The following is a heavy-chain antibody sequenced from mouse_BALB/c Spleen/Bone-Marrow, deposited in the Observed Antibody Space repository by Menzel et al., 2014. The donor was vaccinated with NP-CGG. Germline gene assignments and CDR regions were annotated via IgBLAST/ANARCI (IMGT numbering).Heavy chain of an antibody. V-gene: IGHV2-9*02. J-gene: IGHJ2*01. Sequence: VKLTESGPGLVAPSQSLSITCTVSGFSLTSYGVHWVRQPPGKGLEWLGVIWAGGSTNYNSALMSRLSISKHNSKSQVFLEMNSLQTDDTAIYYCAREKYGNDYWGQGTTLTVSS. CDR2: IWAGGST. CDR1: GFSLTSYG. D-gene: IGHD2-10*02. CDR3: AREKYGNDY.